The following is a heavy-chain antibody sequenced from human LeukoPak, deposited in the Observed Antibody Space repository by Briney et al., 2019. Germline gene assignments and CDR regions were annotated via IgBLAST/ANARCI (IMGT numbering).Heavy chain of an antibody. Sequence: GVSLRLSCAASGFTFSSYAMSWVRQAPGKGLEWVSAISGSGGSTYYADSVKGRFTISRDNSKNTLYLQMNSLRAEDTAVYYCAKSGSRFLEWLQNPYMDVWGKGTTVTVSS. CDR1: GFTFSSYA. CDR2: ISGSGGST. V-gene: IGHV3-23*01. J-gene: IGHJ6*03. CDR3: AKSGSRFLEWLQNPYMDV. D-gene: IGHD3-3*01.